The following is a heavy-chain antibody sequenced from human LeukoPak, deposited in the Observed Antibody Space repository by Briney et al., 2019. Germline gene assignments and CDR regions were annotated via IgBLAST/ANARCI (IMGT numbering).Heavy chain of an antibody. V-gene: IGHV3-30-3*01. CDR1: GFTFSSYA. CDR3: ARIPRRWELQVAWFDP. J-gene: IGHJ5*02. D-gene: IGHD1-26*01. Sequence: GRSLRLSCAASGFTFSSYAMHWVRQAPGKGLEWGAVISYDGSNKYYADSVKGRFTISRDNSKNTLYLQMNSLRAEDTAVYYCARIPRRWELQVAWFDPWGQGTLVTVSS. CDR2: ISYDGSNK.